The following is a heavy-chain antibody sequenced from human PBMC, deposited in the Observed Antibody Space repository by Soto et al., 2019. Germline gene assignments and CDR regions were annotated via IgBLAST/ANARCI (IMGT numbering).Heavy chain of an antibody. CDR1: GYSFTDYH. Sequence: QVQLVQSGAEVKKPGASVKVSCKASGYSFTDYHIHWVRQAPGQGLEWLGRINPKSGGTSTAQKFRGRVTITADESTSTAYMELSSLRSEDTAVYYCARASGRGWYNWFDPWGQGTLVTVSS. D-gene: IGHD6-19*01. J-gene: IGHJ5*02. V-gene: IGHV1-2*06. CDR3: ARASGRGWYNWFDP. CDR2: INPKSGGT.